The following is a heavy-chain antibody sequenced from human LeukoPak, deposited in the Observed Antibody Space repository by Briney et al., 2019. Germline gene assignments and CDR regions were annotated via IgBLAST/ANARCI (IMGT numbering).Heavy chain of an antibody. CDR3: ARRLSGYSSGWYNY. Sequence: GGSLRLSCSASGFTFSSYEMNWVRQAPGKGLEWISYITGSGDTIYYADSVKGRFTISRDNAKNSLYLQMNSLRAEDTAVYYCARRLSGYSSGWYNYWGQGTLVTVSS. CDR1: GFTFSSYE. V-gene: IGHV3-48*03. CDR2: ITGSGDTI. J-gene: IGHJ4*02. D-gene: IGHD6-19*01.